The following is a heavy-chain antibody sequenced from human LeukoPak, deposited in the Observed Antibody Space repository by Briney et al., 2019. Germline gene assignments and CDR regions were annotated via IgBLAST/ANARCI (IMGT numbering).Heavy chain of an antibody. V-gene: IGHV1-69*05. D-gene: IGHD2-2*01. CDR3: AREPGYCSSTSCWSYFDY. J-gene: IGHJ4*02. CDR1: GGTFSSSA. Sequence: GASVKVSCKASGGTFSSSAISWVRQAPGQGLEWMGGIIPIFGTANYAQKFQGRVTITTDESTSTAYMELSSLRSEGTAVYYCAREPGYCSSTSCWSYFDYWGPGTLVTVSS. CDR2: IIPIFGTA.